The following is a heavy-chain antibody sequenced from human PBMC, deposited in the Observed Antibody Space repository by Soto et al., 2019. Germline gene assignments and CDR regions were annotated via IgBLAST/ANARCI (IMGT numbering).Heavy chain of an antibody. Sequence: PSETLSLTXTVSGGSISSGGYYWSWIRQHPGKGLEWIGYIYYSGSTYYNPSLKSRVTISVDTSKNQFSLKLSSVTAADTAVYYCARVRSSWLNWFDPWGQGTLVTVSS. CDR2: IYYSGST. D-gene: IGHD6-13*01. V-gene: IGHV4-31*02. CDR3: ARVRSSWLNWFDP. J-gene: IGHJ5*02. CDR1: GGSISSGGYY.